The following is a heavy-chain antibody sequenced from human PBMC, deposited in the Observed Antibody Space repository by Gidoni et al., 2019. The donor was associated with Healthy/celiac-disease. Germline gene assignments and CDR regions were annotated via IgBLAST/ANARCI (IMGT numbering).Heavy chain of an antibody. J-gene: IGHJ4*02. V-gene: IGHV3-23*01. CDR3: AKDYDYGGNSLSFVYFDY. CDR2: ISGSGGST. D-gene: IGHD4-17*01. CDR1: GFTFSSYA. Sequence: EVQLLDSGGGLVQPGGSLRLSCAASGFTFSSYAMSWVRQAPGKGLEWVSAISGSGGSTYYADSVKGRFTISRDNSKNTLYLQMNSLRAEDTAVYYCAKDYDYGGNSLSFVYFDYWGQGTLVTVSS.